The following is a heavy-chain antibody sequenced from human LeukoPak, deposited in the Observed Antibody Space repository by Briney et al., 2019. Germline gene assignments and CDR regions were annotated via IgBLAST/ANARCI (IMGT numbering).Heavy chain of an antibody. V-gene: IGHV3-21*01. CDR1: GFTFSSYS. CDR2: ISSSSSYI. Sequence: PGGSLRLSCAASGFTFSSYSMNWVRQAPGKGLEWVSSISSSSSYIYYADSVKGRFTISRDNAKNSLYLQMNSLRAEDTAVYYCATSIHDLGAFDIWGQGTMVTVSS. J-gene: IGHJ3*02. CDR3: ATSIHDLGAFDI.